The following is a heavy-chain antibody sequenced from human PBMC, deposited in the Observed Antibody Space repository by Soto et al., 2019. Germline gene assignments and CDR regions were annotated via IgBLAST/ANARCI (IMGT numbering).Heavy chain of an antibody. D-gene: IGHD3-9*01. J-gene: IGHJ3*02. CDR3: ARLELRYFDWLLDNAFDI. CDR1: GGSISSYY. Sequence: PSETLSLTCTVSGGSISSYYWSWIRQPPGKGLEWIGYIYYSGSTNYNPSLKSRVTISVDTSKNQFSLKLSSVTAADTAVYYCARLELRYFDWLLDNAFDIWGQGTMVTVSS. CDR2: IYYSGST. V-gene: IGHV4-59*08.